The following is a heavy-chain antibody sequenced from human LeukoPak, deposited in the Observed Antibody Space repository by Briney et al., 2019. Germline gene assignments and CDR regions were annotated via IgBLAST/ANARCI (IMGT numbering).Heavy chain of an antibody. Sequence: GGSLRLSCAASGFTFSSYSMNWVRQAPGKGLEWVSSISSSSYIYYADSVKGRFTISRDNAKNSLYLQMNSLRDEDTAVYYCAGSGCSGGTCYPYFDYWGQGTLVTVSS. CDR3: AGSGCSGGTCYPYFDY. CDR2: ISSSSYI. J-gene: IGHJ4*02. CDR1: GFTFSSYS. V-gene: IGHV3-21*01. D-gene: IGHD2-15*01.